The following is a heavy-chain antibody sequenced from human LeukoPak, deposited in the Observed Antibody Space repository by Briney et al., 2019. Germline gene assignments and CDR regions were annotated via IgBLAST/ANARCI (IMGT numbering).Heavy chain of an antibody. V-gene: IGHV3-43*02. CDR2: IKADGSGT. Sequence: GGSLRLSCAASGFTIGPYAMYWVRQGPGRGLEWVSVIKADGSGTFADSVRGRFTTSRDNSKNSLYLQTNSLTSEDTALYYCATWAFYHNLDVWGQGTTVIVSS. J-gene: IGHJ6*02. CDR3: ATWAFYHNLDV. CDR1: GFTIGPYA. D-gene: IGHD2/OR15-2a*01.